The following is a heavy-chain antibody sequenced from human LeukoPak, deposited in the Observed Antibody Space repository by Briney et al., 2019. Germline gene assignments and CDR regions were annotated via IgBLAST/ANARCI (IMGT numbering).Heavy chain of an antibody. CDR1: GGSISSSSYY. V-gene: IGHV4-39*01. D-gene: IGHD3-3*01. Sequence: SETLSLTCTVSGGSISSSSYYWGWIRQPPGKGLEWIGSIDYSGSTYYNPSLKSRVTISVDTSKNQFSLKLSSVTAADTAVYYCARGPLTISGAGMDVWGKGTTVTVSS. J-gene: IGHJ6*04. CDR2: IDYSGST. CDR3: ARGPLTISGAGMDV.